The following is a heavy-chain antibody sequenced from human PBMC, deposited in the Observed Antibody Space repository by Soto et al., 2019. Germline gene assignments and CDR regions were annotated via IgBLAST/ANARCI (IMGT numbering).Heavy chain of an antibody. J-gene: IGHJ4*02. Sequence: PGGSLRLSCAASGFTFSSYSMNWVRQAPGKGLEWVSSINSSSSYIYYADSVKGRFTISRDNAKNSLYLQMNSLRAEDTAVYYCARDGVIYSSSFSYYFDYWGQGTLVTVSS. V-gene: IGHV3-21*01. CDR1: GFTFSSYS. D-gene: IGHD6-13*01. CDR3: ARDGVIYSSSFSYYFDY. CDR2: INSSSSYI.